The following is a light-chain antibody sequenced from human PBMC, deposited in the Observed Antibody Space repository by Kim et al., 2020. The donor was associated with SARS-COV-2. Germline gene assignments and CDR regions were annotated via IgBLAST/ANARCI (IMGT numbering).Light chain of an antibody. CDR2: GAS. CDR3: QRYGSSPYT. CDR1: QSVGTY. Sequence: VLTPSPGTLSLSPGERATLSCRASQSVGTYLAWYQQRPGQAPRLLMYGASMRATGIPDRFSGSGSGTDFTLTISRLEPEDFAVYYCQRYGSSPYTFGQGTKLEI. V-gene: IGKV3-20*01. J-gene: IGKJ2*01.